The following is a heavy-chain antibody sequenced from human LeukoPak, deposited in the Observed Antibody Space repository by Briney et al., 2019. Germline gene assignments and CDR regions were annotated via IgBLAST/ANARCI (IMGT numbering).Heavy chain of an antibody. V-gene: IGHV1-2*04. CDR1: GYTFTGYY. Sequence: ASVKVSCKASGYTFTGYYMHWVRQAPGQGLEWMGWINPNSGGTNYALKFQGWVTMTRDTSISTAYMELSRLRSDDTAVYYCARGGEYSSSWYWFDPWGQGTLVTVSS. CDR2: INPNSGGT. J-gene: IGHJ5*02. CDR3: ARGGEYSSSWYWFDP. D-gene: IGHD6-13*01.